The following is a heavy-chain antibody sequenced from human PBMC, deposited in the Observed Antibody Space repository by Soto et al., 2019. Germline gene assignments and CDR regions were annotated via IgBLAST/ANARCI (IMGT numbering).Heavy chain of an antibody. CDR3: ARGADFWSGYYGDYWGQGALVTVSSGKTQSGESLKISCKGSGYNFTHYYYYGMDV. D-gene: IGHD3-3*01. CDR2: MNPNSGNT. Sequence: ASVKVSCKACGYTFTSYDINWVRQATGQGLEWMGWMNPNSGNTGYAQKFQGRVTMTRNTSISTAYMELSSLRSEDTAVYYCARGADFWSGYYGDYWGQGALVTVSSGKTQSGESLKISCKGSGYNFTHYYYYGMDVWGQGTTVTVS. J-gene: IGHJ6*02. CDR1: GYTFTSYD. V-gene: IGHV1-8*01.